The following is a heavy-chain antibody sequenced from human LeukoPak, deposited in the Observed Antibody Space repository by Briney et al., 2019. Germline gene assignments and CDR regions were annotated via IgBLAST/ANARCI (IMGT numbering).Heavy chain of an antibody. CDR1: GFMFGTYA. D-gene: IGHD1-26*01. Sequence: GGSLTLSCAASGFMFGTYAMSWVRLAPGKGLERVSAISGSGGSTSYADSVKGRFTISRDNSKNTLYLQMNTLRAEDTAVYYCAKPRRYSASYPYFDYWGQGTLVTVSS. CDR3: AKPRRYSASYPYFDY. V-gene: IGHV3-23*01. CDR2: ISGSGGST. J-gene: IGHJ4*02.